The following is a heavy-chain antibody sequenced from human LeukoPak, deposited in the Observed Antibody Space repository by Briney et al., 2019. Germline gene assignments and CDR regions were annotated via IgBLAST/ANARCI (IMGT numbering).Heavy chain of an antibody. V-gene: IGHV4-39*01. CDR2: VSYSGTT. CDR1: GGSISTSYYY. CDR3: ARRGAYSPAGLDV. J-gene: IGHJ6*02. D-gene: IGHD2-15*01. Sequence: KPSETLSLTCTVSGGSISTSYYYWDWIRQPPGKGLEWIGSVSYSGTTYHNPSLRSRVTIYADTAKNQVSLRVTSVTAADTAVYYCARRGAYSPAGLDVWGQGTTVTVSS.